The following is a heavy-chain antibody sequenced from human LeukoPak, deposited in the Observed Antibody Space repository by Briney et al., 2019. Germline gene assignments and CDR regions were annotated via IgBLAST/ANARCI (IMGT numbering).Heavy chain of an antibody. Sequence: GGSLRLSCAASGFTFSSYSMNWVRQAPGKGLEWVSSISSSSSYIYYADSVKGRFTISRDNAKNSLYLQMNSLRAEDTAVYYCARGGRGMYYYDSSGYPPDYWGQGTLVTVSS. CDR1: GFTFSSYS. D-gene: IGHD3-22*01. V-gene: IGHV3-21*01. CDR3: ARGGRGMYYYDSSGYPPDY. J-gene: IGHJ4*02. CDR2: ISSSSSYI.